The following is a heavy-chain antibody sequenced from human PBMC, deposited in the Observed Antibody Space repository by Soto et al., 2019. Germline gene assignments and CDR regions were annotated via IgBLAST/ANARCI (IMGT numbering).Heavy chain of an antibody. J-gene: IGHJ6*02. V-gene: IGHV1-18*01. CDR2: ISGYNGNT. D-gene: IGHD6-19*01. CDR1: GYTFSNYG. CDR3: SRFIMVGGWFDPNYYHGMDV. Sequence: QVQLVQSGAEVKKPGASVTVSCKTSGYTFSNYGIKWLRQDPGQGLEWMGWISGYNGNTNYAQTGQGRVTMTTDKSTGTVYIELRSMKSDDTAIYYCSRFIMVGGWFDPNYYHGMDVWGQGTTVTVSS.